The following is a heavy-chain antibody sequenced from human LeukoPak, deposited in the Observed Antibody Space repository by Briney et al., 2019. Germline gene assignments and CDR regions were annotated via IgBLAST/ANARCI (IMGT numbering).Heavy chain of an antibody. V-gene: IGHV3-30*02. D-gene: IGHD3-10*01. CDR3: ASVLYASGSHAPCYFDY. J-gene: IGHJ4*02. Sequence: GGSLRLSCAASGLTFSTYGMYWVRQAPGKGLEWVAFIRYDGSNKYYADSVKGRFTVSRDNSRNTLYLQMNSLRAEDTAVYYCASVLYASGSHAPCYFDYWGQGTLVTVSS. CDR2: IRYDGSNK. CDR1: GLTFSTYG.